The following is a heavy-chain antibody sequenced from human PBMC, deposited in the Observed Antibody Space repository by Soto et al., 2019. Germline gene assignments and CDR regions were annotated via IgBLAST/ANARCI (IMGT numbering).Heavy chain of an antibody. D-gene: IGHD5-18*01. CDR3: ARGEAGYNSGLSPSYGMDV. CDR2: INYSGST. J-gene: IGHJ6*02. CDR1: GGSISSYY. V-gene: IGHV4-59*01. Sequence: SETLSLTCTVSGGSISSYYWSWIRQPPGKGLEWIGYINYSGSTKYSPSLKSRIIISLDTSKNQFSLKVSSVTAADTAVYYCARGEAGYNSGLSPSYGMDVWGPGTTVTVSS.